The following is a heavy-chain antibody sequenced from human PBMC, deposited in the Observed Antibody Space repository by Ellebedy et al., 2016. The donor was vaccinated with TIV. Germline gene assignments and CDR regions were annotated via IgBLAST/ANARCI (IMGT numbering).Heavy chain of an antibody. Sequence: GESLKISXKGSGYSFTSYWIGWVRQMPGKGLEWMGIIYPGDSDTRYSPSFQGQVTISADKSISTAYLQWSSLKASDTAMYYCAAQGRIYDSSGYYYYYFDYWGQGTLVTVSS. D-gene: IGHD3-22*01. CDR1: GYSFTSYW. CDR2: IYPGDSDT. J-gene: IGHJ4*02. CDR3: AAQGRIYDSSGYYYYYFDY. V-gene: IGHV5-51*01.